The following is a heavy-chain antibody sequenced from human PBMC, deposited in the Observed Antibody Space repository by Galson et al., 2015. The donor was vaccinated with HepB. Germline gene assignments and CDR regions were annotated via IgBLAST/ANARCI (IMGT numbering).Heavy chain of an antibody. V-gene: IGHV3-30*18. D-gene: IGHD2-2*03. CDR1: GFTFSSYG. Sequence: SLRLSCAASGFTFSSYGMHWVRQAPGKGLEWVAVISYDGSNKYYADSVKGRFTISRDNSKNTLYLQMSSLRAEDTAVYYCAKAIGYCSSTSCYQDYYYGMDVWGQGTTVTVSS. CDR2: ISYDGSNK. J-gene: IGHJ6*02. CDR3: AKAIGYCSSTSCYQDYYYGMDV.